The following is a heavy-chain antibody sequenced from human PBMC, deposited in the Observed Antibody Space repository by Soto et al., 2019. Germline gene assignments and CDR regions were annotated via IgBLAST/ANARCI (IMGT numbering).Heavy chain of an antibody. Sequence: PGGSLRLSCTTSGFTFGDYAMSWFRQAPGKGLEWVVFIRSKGYGGKTQYAASVKGRLTISRDDSESIAYLQMDSLKTEDTALYYCARVGSASLMVVVIADXWGQVTQVTVSX. D-gene: IGHD3-22*01. J-gene: IGHJ5*02. V-gene: IGHV3-49*03. CDR3: ARVGSASLMVVVIADX. CDR1: GFTFGDYA. CDR2: IRSKGYGGKT.